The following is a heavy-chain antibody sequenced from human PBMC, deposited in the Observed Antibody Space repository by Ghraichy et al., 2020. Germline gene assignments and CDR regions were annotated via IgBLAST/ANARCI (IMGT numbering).Heavy chain of an antibody. V-gene: IGHV6-1*01. J-gene: IGHJ6*02. Sequence: SQTLSLTCAISGDSVSSNSAVWNWIRQSPSRGLEWLGRTYYRSKWYNDYAVSVKSRITINADTSKNQFSLQLNSVTPEDTAVYYCAREGRKQWLVQNYYYYGLDAWGPGTTVTVS. CDR3: AREGRKQWLVQNYYYYGLDA. D-gene: IGHD6-19*01. CDR2: TYYRSKWYN. CDR1: GDSVSSNSAV.